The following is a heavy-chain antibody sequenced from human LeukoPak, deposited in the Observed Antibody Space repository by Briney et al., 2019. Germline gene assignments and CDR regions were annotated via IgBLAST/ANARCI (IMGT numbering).Heavy chain of an antibody. D-gene: IGHD1-26*01. Sequence: GGSLRLSCAASGFTFSSYWMHWVRQAPGKGLVWVSRINSDGSSTSYADSVKGRFTISRDNAKKSLYVQMNSLRAEDTGVYYCARDEPVGATTGWGQGTLVTVSS. CDR1: GFTFSSYW. J-gene: IGHJ4*02. CDR3: ARDEPVGATTG. V-gene: IGHV3-74*01. CDR2: INSDGSST.